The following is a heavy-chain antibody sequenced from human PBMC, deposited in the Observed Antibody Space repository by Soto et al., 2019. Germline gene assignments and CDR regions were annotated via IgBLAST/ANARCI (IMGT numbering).Heavy chain of an antibody. CDR2: IRSKANSYAT. CDR1: GFTFSGSA. J-gene: IGHJ1*01. D-gene: IGHD6-13*01. CDR3: TPGRVSSSWYGSEYFQH. V-gene: IGHV3-73*01. Sequence: EVQLVESGGGLVQPGGSLKLSCAASGFTFSGSAMHWVRQASGKGLEWVGRIRSKANSYATAYAASVKGRFTISRDDSKNTAYLQMNSLKTEDTAVYYCTPGRVSSSWYGSEYFQHWGQGTLVTVSS.